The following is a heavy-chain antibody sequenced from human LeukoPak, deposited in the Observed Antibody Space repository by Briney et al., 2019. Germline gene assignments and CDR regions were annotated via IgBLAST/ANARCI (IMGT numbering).Heavy chain of an antibody. V-gene: IGHV4-39*01. J-gene: IGHJ4*02. CDR2: IYYSGST. CDR1: GGSISSSSYY. CDR3: ARTKMEIDY. Sequence: PSETLSLTCTVSGGSISSSSYYWGWIRQPPGKGLEWIGSIYYSGSTYYNPSLQSRVTISVDTSKNQFSLKLRSVTAADTAVYYCARTKMEIDYWGQGTLVTVSS. D-gene: IGHD5-24*01.